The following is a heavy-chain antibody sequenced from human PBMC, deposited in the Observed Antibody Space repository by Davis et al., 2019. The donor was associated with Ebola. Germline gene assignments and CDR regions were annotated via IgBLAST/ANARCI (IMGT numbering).Heavy chain of an antibody. CDR2: FDPEDGET. V-gene: IGHV1-24*01. Sequence: SVTVSCKVSGYTLTEFSMHWVRQAPGKGLEWMGGFDPEDGETIYAQKFQGRVTMTEDTSTDTAYMELSSLRSEDTAVYYCATIKGLRYFDIHYGMDVWGQGTTVTVSS. D-gene: IGHD3-9*01. CDR1: GYTLTEFS. J-gene: IGHJ6*02. CDR3: ATIKGLRYFDIHYGMDV.